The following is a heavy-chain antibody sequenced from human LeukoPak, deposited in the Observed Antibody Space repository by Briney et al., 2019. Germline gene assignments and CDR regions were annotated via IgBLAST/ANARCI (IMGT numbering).Heavy chain of an antibody. Sequence: SSETLSLTCAVYGGSFSGYYWSWIRQPAGKGLEWIGRIYTSGSTNYNPSLKSRVTMSVDTSKNQFSLKLSSVTAADTAVYYCATSKDYYDSSGYYFWGQGTLVTVSS. CDR1: GGSFSGYY. CDR2: IYTSGST. D-gene: IGHD3-22*01. V-gene: IGHV4-59*10. CDR3: ATSKDYYDSSGYYF. J-gene: IGHJ4*02.